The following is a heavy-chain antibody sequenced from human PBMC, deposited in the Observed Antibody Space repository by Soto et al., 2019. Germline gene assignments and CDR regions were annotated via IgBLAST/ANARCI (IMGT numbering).Heavy chain of an antibody. V-gene: IGHV3-30-3*01. D-gene: IGHD6-13*01. CDR3: ARWVYAFDY. CDR1: GFTFSTYA. Sequence: QVQLVESGGGVVQPGRSLRLSCAASGFTFSTYAMNWVRQAPGKGLEWVAAISYDASNKYYAGSVKGRFTISRDNYKNTLYLQMNSLRTEDTAMYYCARWVYAFDYWGQGNLVTVSS. J-gene: IGHJ4*02. CDR2: ISYDASNK.